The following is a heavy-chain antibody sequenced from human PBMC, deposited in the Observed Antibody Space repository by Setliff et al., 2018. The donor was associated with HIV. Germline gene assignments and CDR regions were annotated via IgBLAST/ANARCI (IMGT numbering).Heavy chain of an antibody. CDR1: GDSISSIYW. J-gene: IGHJ4*02. V-gene: IGHV4-4*02. Sequence: SETLSLTCAVSGDSISSIYWWGWVRQPPGKGLQWIGEIYHSGITNYSPSLKSRVIISVDQSKNQFSLKLSSVTAADTAVYYCARGRYYDGSALPLDYWGQGSLVTVSS. CDR2: IYHSGIT. CDR3: ARGRYYDGSALPLDY. D-gene: IGHD3-22*01.